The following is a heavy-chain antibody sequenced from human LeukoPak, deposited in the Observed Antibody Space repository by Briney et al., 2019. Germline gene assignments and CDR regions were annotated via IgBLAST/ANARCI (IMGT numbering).Heavy chain of an antibody. D-gene: IGHD2-2*01. CDR1: GGSISSSNYY. CDR2: IYYSGST. Sequence: SETLSLTCTVSGGSISSSNYYWGWIRQPPGKGLEWIGSIYYSGSTFYNPSLKSRLTMSVDTSMNQFSLKLSSVTAADTAVYYCARIYCSNTSCYYYYYMDVWGKGTTVTV. V-gene: IGHV4-39*07. CDR3: ARIYCSNTSCYYYYYMDV. J-gene: IGHJ6*03.